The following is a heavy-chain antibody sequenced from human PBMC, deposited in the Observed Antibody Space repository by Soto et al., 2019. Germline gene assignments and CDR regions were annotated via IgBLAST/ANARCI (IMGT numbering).Heavy chain of an antibody. CDR3: ARAIKWFGELLAFDI. V-gene: IGHV3-7*01. CDR2: IKQDGSEK. J-gene: IGHJ3*02. Sequence: HPGGSLRLSCAASGFTFSSYWMSWVRQAPGKGLEWVANIKQDGSEKYYVDSVKGRFTISRDNAKNSLYLQMNSLRAEDTAVYYCARAIKWFGELLAFDIWGQGTMVTVSS. D-gene: IGHD3-10*01. CDR1: GFTFSSYW.